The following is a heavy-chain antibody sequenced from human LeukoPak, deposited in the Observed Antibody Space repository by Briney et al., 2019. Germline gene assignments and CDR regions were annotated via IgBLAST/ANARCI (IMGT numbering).Heavy chain of an antibody. J-gene: IGHJ6*03. CDR3: ARVRYRFRFRGYCSGGSCFYYYMDV. CDR2: ISSSSSYI. V-gene: IGHV3-21*01. Sequence: GGSLRLSCASSGFTFSSYSMNWVRQAPGKGLEWVSSISSSSSYIYYADSVKGRFTISRDNAKNSLYLQMNSLRAEDTAVYYCARVRYRFRFRGYCSGGSCFYYYMDVWGRGTTLTVSS. CDR1: GFTFSSYS. D-gene: IGHD2-15*01.